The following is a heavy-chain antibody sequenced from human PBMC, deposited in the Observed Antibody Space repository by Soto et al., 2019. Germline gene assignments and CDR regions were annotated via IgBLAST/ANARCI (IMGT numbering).Heavy chain of an antibody. D-gene: IGHD3-3*01. Sequence: SVKVSCNASGVTFSSYAISWVRQAPGQGLEWMGGIIPIFGTANYAQKFQGRVTITADESTSTAYMELSSLRSEDTAVYYCARVLRFLEWLYGMDVWGQGTTVTVSS. CDR2: IIPIFGTA. V-gene: IGHV1-69*13. CDR1: GVTFSSYA. CDR3: ARVLRFLEWLYGMDV. J-gene: IGHJ6*02.